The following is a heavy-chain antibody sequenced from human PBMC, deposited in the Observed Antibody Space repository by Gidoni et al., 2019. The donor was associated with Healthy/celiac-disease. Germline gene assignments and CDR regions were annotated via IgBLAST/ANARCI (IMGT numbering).Heavy chain of an antibody. J-gene: IGHJ4*02. CDR3: ARGSGYVPDY. D-gene: IGHD5-12*01. CDR2: IYYSGST. V-gene: IGHV4-31*03. CDR1: GGSISSGGYY. Sequence: QVQLQESGPGLVKPSQTLSLTCTVSGGSISSGGYYWSWVRPPPGKGLDWIRYIYYSGSTYDNPSLKGRVTISVDTSKNQFSLKLSSVTAADTAVYYGARGSGYVPDYWGQGTLVTVSS.